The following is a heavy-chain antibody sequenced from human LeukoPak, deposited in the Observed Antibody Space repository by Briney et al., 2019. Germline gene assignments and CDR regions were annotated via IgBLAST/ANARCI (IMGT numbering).Heavy chain of an antibody. CDR3: ARRPGSSGWYGY. D-gene: IGHD6-19*01. CDR2: IYCSGST. J-gene: IGHJ4*02. V-gene: IGHV4-39*01. Sequence: SETLSLTCTVSGGSISSSSYYWGWIRQPPGKGLEWIGSIYCSGSTYYNPSLKSRVTISVDTSKNQFSLKLSSVTAADTAVYYCARRPGSSGWYGYWGQGTLVTASS. CDR1: GGSISSSSYY.